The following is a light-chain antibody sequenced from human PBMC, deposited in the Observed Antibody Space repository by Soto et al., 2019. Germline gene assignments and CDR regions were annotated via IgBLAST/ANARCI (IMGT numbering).Light chain of an antibody. V-gene: IGKV1-12*01. CDR1: QSISNW. CDR2: DAS. CDR3: QQANSFPLT. Sequence: DIHMTQSPSTLPASVGDRVTITFRASQSISNWLAWYQQKPGKAPNLLIYDASSLQSGVPSRFSGSGFGTEFTLTISSLQPEDFATYYCQQANSFPLTFGQGTRLEIK. J-gene: IGKJ5*01.